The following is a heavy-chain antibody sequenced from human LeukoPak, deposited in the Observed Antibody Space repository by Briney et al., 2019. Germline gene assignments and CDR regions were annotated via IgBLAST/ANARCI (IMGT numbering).Heavy chain of an antibody. V-gene: IGHV3-30*18. Sequence: GGSLRLSCAASGFTFSSYGMHWVRQAPGKGLEWVAVISYDGSNKYYADSVKGRFTISRDNSKNTLYLQMNGLRAEDTAVYYCAKDRCSSTSCYHYFDYWGQGTLVTVSS. CDR3: AKDRCSSTSCYHYFDY. D-gene: IGHD2-2*01. J-gene: IGHJ4*02. CDR2: ISYDGSNK. CDR1: GFTFSSYG.